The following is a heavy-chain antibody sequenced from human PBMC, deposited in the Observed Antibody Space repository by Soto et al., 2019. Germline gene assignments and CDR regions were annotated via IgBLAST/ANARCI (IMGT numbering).Heavy chain of an antibody. J-gene: IGHJ6*02. CDR2: IIPIFGTA. V-gene: IGHV1-69*01. D-gene: IGHD6-6*01. Sequence: QVQLVQSGAEVKKPGSSVKVSCKASGGTFSSYAISWVRQAPGQGLEWMGGIIPIFGTANYAQKFQGRVTITADESTSTAYMELSSLRSEDTAVYYCASPNASSSSSSFFDWYYYGMDVWGQGTTVTVSS. CDR3: ASPNASSSSSSFFDWYYYGMDV. CDR1: GGTFSSYA.